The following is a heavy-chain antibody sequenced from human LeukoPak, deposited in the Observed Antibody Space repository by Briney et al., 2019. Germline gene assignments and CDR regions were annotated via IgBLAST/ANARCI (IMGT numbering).Heavy chain of an antibody. D-gene: IGHD5-12*01. V-gene: IGHV4-4*07. CDR1: GGSINSYY. CDR3: ARDRGHRGYDHFDY. CDR2: IYSSGST. Sequence: PSETLSLTCTVSGGSINSYYWSWIRQPAGKGLEWIGRIYSSGSTNYNPSFKSRVTMSVDTSKNQFFLKLSSVTAADTAVYYCARDRGHRGYDHFDYWGQGTLVTVSS. J-gene: IGHJ4*02.